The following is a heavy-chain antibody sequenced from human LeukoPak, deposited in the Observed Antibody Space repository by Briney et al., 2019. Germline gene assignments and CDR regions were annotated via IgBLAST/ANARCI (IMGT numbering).Heavy chain of an antibody. CDR1: GASISSSY. V-gene: IGHV4-59*08. Sequence: SETLSLTCNVSGASISSSYWGWIRQPPGKGLEWIGYISHSGTTNYSPSLKSRVTMSVDTSKNQFSLKLSSVTAADTAVYYCARGSSGYYYDWGQGTLVTVSS. CDR2: ISHSGTT. J-gene: IGHJ4*02. CDR3: ARGSSGYYYD. D-gene: IGHD3-22*01.